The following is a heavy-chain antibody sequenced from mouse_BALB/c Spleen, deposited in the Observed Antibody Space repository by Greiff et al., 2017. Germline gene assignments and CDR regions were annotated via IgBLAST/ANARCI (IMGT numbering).Heavy chain of an antibody. CDR3: SRIDSSGYVRFAY. V-gene: IGHV3-1*02. J-gene: IGHJ3*01. Sequence: DVKLVESGPDLVKPSQSLSLTCNVTDYSITSGYSWHWIRQFPGNKMEWMGYIHYSGSTKYNPSLKSRISITRDTYKNQFFLQLNSVTTEYTATYNGSRIDSSGYVRFAYWGQGTLVTVSA. CDR2: IHYSGST. D-gene: IGHD3-2*01. CDR1: DYSITSGYS.